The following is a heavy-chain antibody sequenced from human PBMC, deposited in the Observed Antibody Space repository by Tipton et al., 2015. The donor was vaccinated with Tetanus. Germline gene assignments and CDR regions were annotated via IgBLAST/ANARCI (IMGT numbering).Heavy chain of an antibody. J-gene: IGHJ4*02. CDR1: GYIFNNYW. CDR3: ARAHCTDGVCNFGF. V-gene: IGHV5-51*01. D-gene: IGHD2-8*01. Sequence: QLVQSGGEVKKPGESLKISCKGSGYIFNNYWIGWVRQKPGKGLEWMGIIYQGDSDTRYSPSFQGQVTISVDKSINTAYLQWSSLKASDTSMFYCARAHCTDGVCNFGFWGQGALVAVAS. CDR2: IYQGDSDT.